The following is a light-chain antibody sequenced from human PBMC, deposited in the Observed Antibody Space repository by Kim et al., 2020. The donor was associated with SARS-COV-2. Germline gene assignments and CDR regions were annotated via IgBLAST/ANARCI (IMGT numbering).Light chain of an antibody. V-gene: IGKV3-11*01. Sequence: LPAGESAIRSCRASRGGGKCLAWYQQKPAQAPRLLIYAVSKRATGVPARFSGSGSGIDFTLTISSLEPEDVAVYCCQQRNDGFTFGPGTKVDIK. J-gene: IGKJ3*01. CDR2: AVS. CDR1: RGGGKC. CDR3: QQRNDGFT.